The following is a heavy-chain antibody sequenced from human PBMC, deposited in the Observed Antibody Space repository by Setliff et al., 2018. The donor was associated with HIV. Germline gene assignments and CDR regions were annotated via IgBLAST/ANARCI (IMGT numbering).Heavy chain of an antibody. CDR2: IYFTGSS. V-gene: IGHV4-59*12. D-gene: IGHD3-16*01. Sequence: PSETLSLTCTVSGGSISTYYWSWIRQPPGKGLEWIGSIYFTGSSDNNPSLKSRVTLSVDTSKHQFSLKLTSVSAADTAVYYCARGRLRTVTSLIKKRASYTWLDPWGQGTLVTVSS. CDR3: ARGRLRTVTSLIKKRASYTWLDP. J-gene: IGHJ5*02. CDR1: GGSISTYY.